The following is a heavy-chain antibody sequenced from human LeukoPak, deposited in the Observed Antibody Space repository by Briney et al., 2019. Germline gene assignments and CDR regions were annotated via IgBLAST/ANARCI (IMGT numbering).Heavy chain of an antibody. CDR3: ARERGAATAMSFDY. CDR2: IYHSGST. D-gene: IGHD2-2*01. V-gene: IGHV4-30-2*01. CDR1: GGSISSGGYS. Sequence: SETLSLTCAASGGSISSGGYSWSWIRQPPGKGLEWIGYIYHSGSTYYNPSLKSRVTISVDRSKNQFSLKLSSVTAADTAVYYCARERGAATAMSFDYWGQGTLVTVSS. J-gene: IGHJ4*02.